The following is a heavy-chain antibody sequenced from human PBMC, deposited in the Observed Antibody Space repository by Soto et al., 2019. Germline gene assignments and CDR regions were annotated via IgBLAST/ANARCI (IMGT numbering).Heavy chain of an antibody. CDR2: ISAYNGNT. CDR3: ARVHCSGGSCYSAY. V-gene: IGHV1-18*01. D-gene: IGHD2-15*01. CDR1: GYTFTSYG. Sequence: ASVKVSCKASGYTFTSYGISWVRQAPGQGLEWMGWISAYNGNTNYAQKLQGRVTMTTDTSTSTAYMELRSLRSDDTAVYYCARVHCSGGSCYSAYWGQGTLVTVSS. J-gene: IGHJ4*02.